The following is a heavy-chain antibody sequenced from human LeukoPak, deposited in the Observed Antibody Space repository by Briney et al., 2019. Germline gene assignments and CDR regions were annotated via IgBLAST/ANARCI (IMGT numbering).Heavy chain of an antibody. V-gene: IGHV1-2*02. D-gene: IGHD4-17*01. J-gene: IGHJ6*03. CDR2: INPNSGGT. Sequence: ASVKVSCKAPGYTFTGYYMHWVRQAPGQGLGWMGWINPNSGGTNYAQKFQGRVTMTRDTSISTAYMELSRLRSDDTAVYYCARAGDYYYYYMDVWGKGTTVTVSS. CDR3: ARAGDYYYYYMDV. CDR1: GYTFTGYY.